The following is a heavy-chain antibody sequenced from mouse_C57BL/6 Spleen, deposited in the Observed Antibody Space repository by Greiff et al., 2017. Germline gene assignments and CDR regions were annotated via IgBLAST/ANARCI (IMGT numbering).Heavy chain of an antibody. CDR3: ARDYDYDEGFAY. Sequence: VQLQQSGPELVKPGASVKISCKASGYSFTDYNMNWVKQSTGKSLEWIGVISPNSGTTSYNHKFKGKATLTVAQYSSTAYMQLNRLTSEDSAVYYCARDYDYDEGFAYWGQGTLVTVSA. CDR2: ISPNSGTT. V-gene: IGHV1-39*01. D-gene: IGHD2-4*01. J-gene: IGHJ3*01. CDR1: GYSFTDYN.